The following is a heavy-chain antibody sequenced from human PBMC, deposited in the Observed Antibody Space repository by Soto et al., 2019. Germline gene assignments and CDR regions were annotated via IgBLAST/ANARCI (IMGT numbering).Heavy chain of an antibody. CDR2: IYPDESDT. V-gene: IGHV5-51*01. CDR3: ARLPPGIAAAGPFLY. J-gene: IGHJ4*02. Sequence: PGESLKISCKGSGYSFTKYWIGWVRQMPGKGLEWMAIIYPDESDTRYSPSFQGQVTISADKSISTAYLQWSSLKASDTAMYYCARLPPGIAAAGPFLYWGQGTLVTSPQ. D-gene: IGHD6-13*01. CDR1: GYSFTKYW.